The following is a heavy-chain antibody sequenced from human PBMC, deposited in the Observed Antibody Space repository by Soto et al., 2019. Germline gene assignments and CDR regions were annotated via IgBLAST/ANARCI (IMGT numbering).Heavy chain of an antibody. CDR3: AREAAGILNWFDP. Sequence: QVQLQESGPGLVKPSQTLSLTCTVSGGSISSGGYYWSWIRQHPGKGLEWIGYIYHSGSTYYNPSXSXRIXISVDTSKNQFSLKLSSVTVADTAVYYCAREAAGILNWFDPWGQGTLVTVSS. J-gene: IGHJ5*02. CDR2: IYHSGST. CDR1: GGSISSGGYY. D-gene: IGHD6-25*01. V-gene: IGHV4-31*03.